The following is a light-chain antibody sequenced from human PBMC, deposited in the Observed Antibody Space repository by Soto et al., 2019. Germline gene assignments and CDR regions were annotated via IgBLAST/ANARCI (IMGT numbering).Light chain of an antibody. J-gene: IGKJ5*01. V-gene: IGKV1-9*01. CDR3: QQLNSYPR. CDR2: DAS. Sequence: DIQLTQSPSSLSASVGDRVTITCRASQTISTYLTWFQQKPGNAPKVLIYDASTLQSGVPSRFSGSGSGAEFTLTISSLQPEDFATYYCQQLNSYPRFGQGTRLEIK. CDR1: QTISTY.